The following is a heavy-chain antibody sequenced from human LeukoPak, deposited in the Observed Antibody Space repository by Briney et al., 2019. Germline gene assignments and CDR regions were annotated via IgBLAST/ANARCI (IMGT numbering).Heavy chain of an antibody. CDR2: IGSSGIYT. CDR1: GFPFSDCD. D-gene: IGHD1-1*01. CDR3: AICCGWNDRHY. V-gene: IGHV3-11*03. Sequence: GGSLRLSCAASGFPFSDCDMTWFRQAPGKGLEWLASIGSSGIYTEYADSVKGRFTISRDNAKNSLYLQIHSLRVDDRAVYYCAICCGWNDRHYWGQGTLVTVSS. J-gene: IGHJ4*02.